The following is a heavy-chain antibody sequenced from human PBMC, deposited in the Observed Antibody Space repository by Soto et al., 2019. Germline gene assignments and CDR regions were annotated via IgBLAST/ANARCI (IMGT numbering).Heavy chain of an antibody. CDR3: ANAYGGRSLY. CDR2: IYWDDAK. V-gene: IGHV2-5*02. D-gene: IGHD1-26*01. J-gene: IGHJ4*02. CDR1: GFSLSTSRVG. Sequence: QITLKESGPTLVKPTQTLTLTCTFSGFSLSTSRVGVGWIRQPPGKALEWLAVIYWDDAKTYRPSLKSRLTITQDTSNNQVAPTMTTLDPVDTATYYCANAYGGRSLYWGQGTLVTVSS.